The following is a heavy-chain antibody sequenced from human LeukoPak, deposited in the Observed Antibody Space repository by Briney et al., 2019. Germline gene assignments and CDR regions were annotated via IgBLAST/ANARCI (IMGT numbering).Heavy chain of an antibody. D-gene: IGHD5-12*01. CDR3: ARDCGYQCLFDY. CDR2: ISGYNGNT. V-gene: IGHV1-18*01. J-gene: IGHJ4*02. CDR1: GYTFTNYC. Sequence: GASVKVSCKASGYTFTNYCISWVRQAPGQGLDWMGWISGYNGNTNYAQKSQGRVTMTTDTSTNAAHMELRSLRSDDTAVYYCARDCGYQCLFDYWGQGTLVTVSS.